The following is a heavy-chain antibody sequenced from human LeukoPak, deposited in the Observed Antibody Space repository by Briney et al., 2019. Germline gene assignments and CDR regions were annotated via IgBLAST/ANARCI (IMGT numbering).Heavy chain of an antibody. V-gene: IGHV1-69*06. Sequence: SVKVSCKASEYTFTSYYMHWVRQAPGQGLEWMGGIIPIFGTANYAQKFQGRVTITADKSTSTAYMELSSLRSEDTAVYYCARMYSSSWRGDWFDPWGQGTLVTVSS. CDR3: ARMYSSSWRGDWFDP. D-gene: IGHD6-13*01. J-gene: IGHJ5*02. CDR2: IIPIFGTA. CDR1: EYTFTSYY.